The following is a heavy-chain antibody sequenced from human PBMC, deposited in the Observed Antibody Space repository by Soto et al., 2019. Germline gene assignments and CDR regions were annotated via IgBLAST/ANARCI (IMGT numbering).Heavy chain of an antibody. J-gene: IGHJ6*02. CDR2: IYRGGIT. CDR1: GYSISSGYY. CDR3: ARDLGLAVIENVIKYNGMDV. V-gene: IGHV4-38-2*02. Sequence: PSETLSLTCCVSGYSISSGYYWGWVRQPPGKGLEWIGHIYRGGITYYNPSLKSRATISADTSKNQFSLKLSSVTAADTAVYYCARDLGLAVIENVIKYNGMDVWGQGTTVTVSS. D-gene: IGHD3-10*01.